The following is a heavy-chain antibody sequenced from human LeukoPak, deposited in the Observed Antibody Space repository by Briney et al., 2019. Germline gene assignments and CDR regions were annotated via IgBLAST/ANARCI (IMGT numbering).Heavy chain of an antibody. J-gene: IGHJ6*02. V-gene: IGHV3-23*01. CDR1: GFTFSNYA. CDR3: VRDYYGSGTYQGNYYYGMDV. CDR2: LSGSGGST. D-gene: IGHD3-10*01. Sequence: GGSLRLSCAASGFTFSNYAMSWVRQAPGKGLEWVSALSGSGGSTYYADSVKGRFTISRDNSNNTMYLQMNNLRSEDTAVYFCVRDYYGSGTYQGNYYYGMDVWGHGTTVTVSS.